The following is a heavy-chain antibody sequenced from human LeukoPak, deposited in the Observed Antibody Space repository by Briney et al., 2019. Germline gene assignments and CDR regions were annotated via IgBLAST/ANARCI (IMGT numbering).Heavy chain of an antibody. V-gene: IGHV3-30*04. CDR3: ARGSGFSGRFDP. J-gene: IGHJ5*02. CDR1: GFTFSSYA. D-gene: IGHD2-15*01. CDR2: ISYDGSNK. Sequence: GRSLRLSCAASGFTFSSYAMHWVRQAPGKGLEWVAVISYDGSNKYYADSVKGRFTISRDNSKNTLYLQMNSLRAEDTAVYYCARGSGFSGRFDPWGQGTLVTVSS.